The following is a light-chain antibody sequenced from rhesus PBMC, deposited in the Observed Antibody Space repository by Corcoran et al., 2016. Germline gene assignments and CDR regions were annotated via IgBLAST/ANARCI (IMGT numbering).Light chain of an antibody. CDR1: QGISRH. Sequence: DIQMSQSPPSLSASVGDRVTITCRASQGISRHLNWYQQKPGKAPKLLIYYATNLASGVPSRFSGSGAGTEFILTISSLQPEDFATYYCQQGNSNPFSFGQGTKVEIK. V-gene: IGKV1-32*02. CDR2: YAT. CDR3: QQGNSNPFS. J-gene: IGKJ2*01.